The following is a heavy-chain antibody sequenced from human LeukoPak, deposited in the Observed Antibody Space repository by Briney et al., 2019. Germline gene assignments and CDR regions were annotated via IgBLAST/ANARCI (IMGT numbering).Heavy chain of an antibody. D-gene: IGHD3-10*01. CDR1: GFTFSSYE. V-gene: IGHV3-48*03. Sequence: PGGSLRLSCAASGFTFSSYEMNWVRQAPGKGLEWVSYISSSGSTIYYADSVKGRFTISRDNAKNTLYLQMNSLRAEDTAVYYCASSGDGVRVWLRFDYWGQGTLVTVSS. J-gene: IGHJ4*02. CDR2: ISSSGSTI. CDR3: ASSGDGVRVWLRFDY.